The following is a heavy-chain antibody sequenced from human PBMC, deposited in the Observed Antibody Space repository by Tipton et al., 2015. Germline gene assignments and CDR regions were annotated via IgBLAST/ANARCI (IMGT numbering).Heavy chain of an antibody. CDR1: GGSVNSANYY. J-gene: IGHJ6*02. V-gene: IGHV4-61*01. CDR3: ARDLEHGMDV. CDR2: ISYSEST. Sequence: TLSLTCTVSGGSVNSANYYWSWIRQPPGKGLEWIGYISYSESTHYNPSLKSRVAISVDTSKNQFSLTLKSVTAADTAVHYCARDLEHGMDVWGQGTTVTVSS. D-gene: IGHD5-24*01.